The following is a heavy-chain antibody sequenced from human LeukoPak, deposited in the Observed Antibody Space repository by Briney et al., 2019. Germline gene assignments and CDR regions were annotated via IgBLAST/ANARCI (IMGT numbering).Heavy chain of an antibody. CDR3: ARDAGVGGSRSGAFDI. J-gene: IGHJ3*02. CDR2: IYAGGDT. Sequence: GGSLRLSCAASGFTVSSNYMSWVRQAPGKGLEWVSVIYAGGDTYYADSVKGRFTISRHNSENPLYLQMNSLRTEDTAVDYCARDAGVGGSRSGAFDIWGQGTMVTVSS. V-gene: IGHV3-53*04. CDR1: GFTVSSNY. D-gene: IGHD1-26*01.